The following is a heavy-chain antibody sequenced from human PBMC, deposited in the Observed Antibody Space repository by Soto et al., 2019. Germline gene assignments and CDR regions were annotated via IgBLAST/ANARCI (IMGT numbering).Heavy chain of an antibody. D-gene: IGHD2-2*02. J-gene: IGHJ4*02. CDR1: GFTFSSYS. V-gene: IGHV3-48*01. CDR3: ARGCTSTSCYTPRFDY. Sequence: GGSLRLSFAASGFTFSSYSMNWARQAPGKGLAWVSYIRRSSSTISYGDSVKGRFTTSRDNAKNSLYLQMNSLRAEDTAVYYCARGCTSTSCYTPRFDYWGQGTLVTVSS. CDR2: IRRSSSTI.